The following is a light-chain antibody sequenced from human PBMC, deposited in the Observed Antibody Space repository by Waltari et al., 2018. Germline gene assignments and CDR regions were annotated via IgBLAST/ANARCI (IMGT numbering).Light chain of an antibody. V-gene: IGKV3-15*01. CDR3: QQYDNWPPLT. Sequence: ELVMTQSPATLSVSPGQSATLSCRASQSVGTNLAWYEQKPGQAPRLLIYVASTRATGIPARFSGSGAGTEFTLTISSLQSEDFAVYYCQQYDNWPPLTFGGGTKVEIK. CDR2: VAS. CDR1: QSVGTN. J-gene: IGKJ4*01.